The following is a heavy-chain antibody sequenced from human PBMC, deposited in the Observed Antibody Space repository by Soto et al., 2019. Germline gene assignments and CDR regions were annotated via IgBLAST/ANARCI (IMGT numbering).Heavy chain of an antibody. D-gene: IGHD6-13*01. CDR2: IIPYYTTL. Sequence: QAQVVQSGAEVRKPGSSVKLSCKASEGTFNSYAIAWVRQAPGQGLEWMGGIIPYYTTLNYAQKCQDRVTIHADDSTNTVYTELTSLRSDDTAVYFCARGASRWYPYFFDSWAQGTLVTVSS. CDR1: EGTFNSYA. J-gene: IGHJ4*02. V-gene: IGHV1-69*01. CDR3: ARGASRWYPYFFDS.